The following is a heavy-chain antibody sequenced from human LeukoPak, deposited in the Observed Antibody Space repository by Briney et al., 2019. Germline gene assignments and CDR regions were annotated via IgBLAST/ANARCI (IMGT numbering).Heavy chain of an antibody. CDR1: GGSISSNY. V-gene: IGHV4-59*01. J-gene: IGHJ4*02. D-gene: IGHD6-19*01. CDR3: AREGDSSGWYFDY. CDR2: IYYSGST. Sequence: NPLETLSLTCTVSGGSISSNYWSWIRQPPGKGLEWIGYIYYSGSTNYNPSLKSRVTISVDTSKNQSSLKLSSVTAADTAVYYCAREGDSSGWYFDYWGQGTLVTVSS.